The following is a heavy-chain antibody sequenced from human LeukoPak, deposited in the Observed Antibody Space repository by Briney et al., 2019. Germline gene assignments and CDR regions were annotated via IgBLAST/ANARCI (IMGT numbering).Heavy chain of an antibody. D-gene: IGHD3-16*01. CDR1: GFTFSSYW. CDR3: ARGGGLDV. CDR2: INHNGNAN. Sequence: GGSLRLSCAASGFTFSSYWMDWARPAPGKGLEWVASINHNGNANYYVDSVKGRSTISRDNAKNSLYLQMSNLRAEDTAVYFCARGGGLDVWGQGATVTVSS. J-gene: IGHJ6*02. V-gene: IGHV3-7*03.